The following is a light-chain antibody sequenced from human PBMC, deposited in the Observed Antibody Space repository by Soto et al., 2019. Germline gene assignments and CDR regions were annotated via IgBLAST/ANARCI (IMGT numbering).Light chain of an antibody. J-gene: IGLJ1*01. V-gene: IGLV2-14*01. Sequence: ALSQPSSLSVSPGQSITISFTGTSSDVGGYNYVSWFQHHPGKAPKLIIYEVSYRPSGVSNRFSGSKSGDTASLTISGLQAEDEADYYCSSFTNTITRYAFGTGTKVTVL. CDR2: EVS. CDR1: SSDVGGYNY. CDR3: SSFTNTITRYA.